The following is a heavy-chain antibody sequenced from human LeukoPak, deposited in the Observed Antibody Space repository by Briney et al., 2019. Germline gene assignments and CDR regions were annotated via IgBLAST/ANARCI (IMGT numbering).Heavy chain of an antibody. CDR3: ARVYGFGEWRFDP. CDR2: IYYGGTT. Sequence: SETLSLTCTVSGGSITSGSYYWGWIRQPPGKGLEWIGSIYYGGTTYYNPSLKSRVTLSVDTSRNQFTLRVSSVTAADTAVYYCARVYGFGEWRFDPWGQGTLVTVSS. CDR1: GGSITSGSYY. J-gene: IGHJ5*02. D-gene: IGHD3-10*01. V-gene: IGHV4-39*06.